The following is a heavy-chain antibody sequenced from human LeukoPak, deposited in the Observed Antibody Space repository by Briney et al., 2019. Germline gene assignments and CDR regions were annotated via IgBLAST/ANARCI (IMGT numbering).Heavy chain of an antibody. D-gene: IGHD2-2*01. CDR3: ARQSTRGYYFDY. Sequence: SETLSLTCTVSGGSISSYYWSWIQQPPGKGLEWIGYIYYSGSTNYNPSLKSRVTISVDTSKNQFSLKLSSVTAADTAVYYCARQSTRGYYFDYWGQGTLVTVSS. CDR1: GGSISSYY. V-gene: IGHV4-59*08. CDR2: IYYSGST. J-gene: IGHJ4*02.